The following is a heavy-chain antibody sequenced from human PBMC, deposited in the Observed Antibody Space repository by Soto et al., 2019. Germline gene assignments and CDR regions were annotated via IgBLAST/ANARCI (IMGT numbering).Heavy chain of an antibody. CDR2: IIPIFGTA. Sequence: QVQLVQSGAEVKKPGSSVKVSCKASGGTFSSYAISWVRQAPGQGLEWMGGIIPIFGTANYAQKFQGRVTITADESTSXAYMELSSLRSEDTAVYYCARLRLGELSTNPSIDYWGQGTLVTVSS. CDR1: GGTFSSYA. D-gene: IGHD3-16*02. CDR3: ARLRLGELSTNPSIDY. V-gene: IGHV1-69*12. J-gene: IGHJ4*02.